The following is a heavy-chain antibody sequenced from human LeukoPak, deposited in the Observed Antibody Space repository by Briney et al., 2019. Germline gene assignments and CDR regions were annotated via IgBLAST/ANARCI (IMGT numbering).Heavy chain of an antibody. CDR3: AREGYYDSSGYYSGRWFDP. CDR1: GYTFTSYG. CDR2: ISAYNGNT. Sequence: ASVKVSCKAPGYTFTSYGISWVRQAPGQGLEWMGWISAYNGNTNYAQKLQGRVTMTTDTSTSTAYMELRSLRSDDTAVYYCAREGYYDSSGYYSGRWFDPWGQGTLVTVSS. J-gene: IGHJ5*02. D-gene: IGHD3-22*01. V-gene: IGHV1-18*01.